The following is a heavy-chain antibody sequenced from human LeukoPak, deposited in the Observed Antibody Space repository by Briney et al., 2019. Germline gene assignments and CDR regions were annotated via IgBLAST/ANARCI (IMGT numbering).Heavy chain of an antibody. J-gene: IGHJ6*02. V-gene: IGHV3-7*05. CDR2: IKQDGSEE. D-gene: IGHD6-6*01. Sequence: GGSLRLSCAASGFTFSSYWMSWVRQAPGKGLEWVANIKQDGSEEVYVDSVKGRFTISRDNAKNSLFLQMNTLRAEDTAVYYCGRDPYSSTWSYGMDVWGQGTTVTVSS. CDR3: GRDPYSSTWSYGMDV. CDR1: GFTFSSYW.